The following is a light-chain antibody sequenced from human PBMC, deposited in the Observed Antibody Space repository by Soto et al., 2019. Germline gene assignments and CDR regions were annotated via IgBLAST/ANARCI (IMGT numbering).Light chain of an antibody. Sequence: EIVLTQSPATLSLSPGERATLSCRASQSVSSFLAWYQQKPGQAPRLLIYDASNRATDIPARFSGSGSGTDFTLTISSLEPEDLAVYYCQQRSNWPLFTFGQGTKLEIK. CDR3: QQRSNWPLFT. CDR2: DAS. V-gene: IGKV3-11*01. CDR1: QSVSSF. J-gene: IGKJ2*01.